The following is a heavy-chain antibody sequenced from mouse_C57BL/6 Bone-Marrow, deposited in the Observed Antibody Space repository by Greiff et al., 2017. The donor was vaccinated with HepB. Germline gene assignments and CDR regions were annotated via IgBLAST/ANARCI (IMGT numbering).Heavy chain of an antibody. CDR2: IYPGSGNT. V-gene: IGHV1-76*01. D-gene: IGHD2-4*01. CDR1: GYTFTDYY. J-gene: IGHJ2*01. CDR3: ARFDYEGY. Sequence: VKLQQSGAELVRPGASVKLSCKASGYTFTDYYINWVKQRPGQGLEWIARIYPGSGNTYYNEKFKGKATLTAEKSSSTAYMQLSSLTSEDSAVYFCARFDYEGYWGQGTTLTVSS.